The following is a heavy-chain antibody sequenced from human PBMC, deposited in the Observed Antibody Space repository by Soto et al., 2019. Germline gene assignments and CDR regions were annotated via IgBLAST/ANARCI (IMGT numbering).Heavy chain of an antibody. Sequence: KPGGSLRLSCAASGFTFSSYSMNWVRQAPGKGLEWVSSISSSSSYIYYADSVKGRFTISRDNAKNSLYLQMNSLRAEDTAVYYCARDIQGIWFGDARHFDYWGQGTLVTVSS. V-gene: IGHV3-21*01. D-gene: IGHD3-10*01. CDR3: ARDIQGIWFGDARHFDY. CDR2: ISSSSSYI. CDR1: GFTFSSYS. J-gene: IGHJ4*02.